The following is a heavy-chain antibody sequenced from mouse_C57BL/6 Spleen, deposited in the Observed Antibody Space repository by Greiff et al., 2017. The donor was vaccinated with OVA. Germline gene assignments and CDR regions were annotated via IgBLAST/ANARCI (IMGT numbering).Heavy chain of an antibody. Sequence: EVKVVESGGGLVKPGGSLKLSCAASGFTFSSYTMSWVRQTPEKRLEWVATISGGGGNTYYPDSVKGRFTISRDNAKNTLYLQMSSLRSEDTALYYCARHWGGNYPYFDYWGQGTTLTVSS. V-gene: IGHV5-9*01. CDR2: ISGGGGNT. CDR3: ARHWGGNYPYFDY. CDR1: GFTFSSYT. J-gene: IGHJ2*01. D-gene: IGHD2-1*01.